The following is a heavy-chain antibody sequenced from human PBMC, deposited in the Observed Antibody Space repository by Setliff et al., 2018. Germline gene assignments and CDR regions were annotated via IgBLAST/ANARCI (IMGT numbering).Heavy chain of an antibody. CDR3: AREGGSSGYRVYYFDY. Sequence: PGGSLRLSCAASGFTFSTYWMSWVRQAPGKGLEWVANIKQDGSEKYYVDSVKGRFTISRDNAKNSLYLQMNSLRAEDTAVYYCAREGGSSGYRVYYFDYWGQGTLVTVSS. CDR2: IKQDGSEK. J-gene: IGHJ4*02. D-gene: IGHD3-22*01. V-gene: IGHV3-7*01. CDR1: GFTFSTYW.